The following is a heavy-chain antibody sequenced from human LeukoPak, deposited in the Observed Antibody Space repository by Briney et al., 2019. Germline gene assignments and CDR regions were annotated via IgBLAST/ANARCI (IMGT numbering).Heavy chain of an antibody. V-gene: IGHV3-7*05. Sequence: PGGSLRLSCAASGFTFSDSWMSWVRQAPGKGLEWVANINQDGSEKYYVDSVEGRFTISRDNAKNSLYLQMNSLRAEDTAVYYCARVLYGDYYYFDYWGQGTLVTVSS. J-gene: IGHJ4*02. CDR1: GFTFSDSW. D-gene: IGHD4-17*01. CDR2: INQDGSEK. CDR3: ARVLYGDYYYFDY.